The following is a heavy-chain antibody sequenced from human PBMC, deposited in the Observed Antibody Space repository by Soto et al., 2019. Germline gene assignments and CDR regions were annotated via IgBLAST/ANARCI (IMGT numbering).Heavy chain of an antibody. J-gene: IGHJ5*02. CDR2: IYYTGSA. Sequence: QVQLQESGPGLVKPSQTLSLTCTVSGGSISSGGYYWSWIRQHPGKGLEWIGCIYYTGSAYYNPSLESRVTISVDTSKNQFSLKLSSVTAADTAVYYCARFDSSSWNWFDPWGQGTLVTVSS. D-gene: IGHD6-6*01. V-gene: IGHV4-31*03. CDR1: GGSISSGGYY. CDR3: ARFDSSSWNWFDP.